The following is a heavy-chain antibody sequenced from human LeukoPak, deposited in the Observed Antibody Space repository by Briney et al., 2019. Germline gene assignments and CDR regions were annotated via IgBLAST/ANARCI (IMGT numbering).Heavy chain of an antibody. CDR2: ISWNSGSI. CDR3: AKAQEADTAMVTRQYYFDY. Sequence: GGSLRLSCAASGFTFDDYAMHWVRQAPGKGLEWVSGISWNSGSIGYADPVKGRFTISRDNAKNSLYLQMNSLRAEDTALYYCAKAQEADTAMVTRQYYFDYWGQGTLVTVSS. J-gene: IGHJ4*02. CDR1: GFTFDDYA. V-gene: IGHV3-9*01. D-gene: IGHD5-18*01.